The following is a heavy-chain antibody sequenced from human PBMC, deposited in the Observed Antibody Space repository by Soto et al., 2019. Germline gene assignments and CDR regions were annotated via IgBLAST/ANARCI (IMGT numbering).Heavy chain of an antibody. D-gene: IGHD3-10*01. V-gene: IGHV2-26*01. CDR2: IFSNDEK. J-gene: IGHJ6*02. CDR1: GFSLSNARMG. CDR3: ARTELLLWFGELSHYGMDV. Sequence: SGPTLVNPTETLTLTCTVSGFSLSNARMGVSWIRQPPGKALEWLAHIFSNDEKSYSTSLKSRLTISKDTSKSQVVLTMTNMDPVDTATYYCARTELLLWFGELSHYGMDVWGQGTTVTVSS.